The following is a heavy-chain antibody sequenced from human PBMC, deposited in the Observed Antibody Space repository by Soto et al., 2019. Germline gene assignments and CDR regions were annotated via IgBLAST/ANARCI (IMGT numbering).Heavy chain of an antibody. CDR3: GRERNWKDLDY. CDR1: GFTFSSYW. D-gene: IGHD1-1*01. CDR2: INQDGSEK. V-gene: IGHV3-7*01. J-gene: IGHJ4*02. Sequence: GGSLRLSCAASGFTFSSYWMSWVRQAPGKGLEWVANINQDGSEKYYVDSVKGRFTISRDNAKNSLYLQVNSLRGEDTSVYYCGRERNWKDLDYWGQGTLVTVSS.